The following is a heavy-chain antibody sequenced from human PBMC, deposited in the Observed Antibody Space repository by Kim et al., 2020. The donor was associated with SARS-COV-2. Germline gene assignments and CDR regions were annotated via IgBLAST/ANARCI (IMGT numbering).Heavy chain of an antibody. J-gene: IGHJ6*01. CDR1: GFTFSSYS. D-gene: IGHD1-1*01. CDR3: ARSLVLGCIGYFLYYGM. Sequence: GGSLRLSCAASGFTFSSYSMNWVRQAPGKGLEWVSSIRNRRSYIYYADSVKGRFTISRDNAKNSLYLQMNSLRAEDTAVYYCARSLVLGCIGYFLYYGM. V-gene: IGHV3-21*01. CDR2: IRNRRSYI.